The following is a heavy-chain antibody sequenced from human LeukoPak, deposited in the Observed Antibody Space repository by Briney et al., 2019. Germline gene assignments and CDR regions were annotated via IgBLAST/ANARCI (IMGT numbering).Heavy chain of an antibody. D-gene: IGHD6-25*01. Sequence: SETLSRTCAIYGGSFSGYYWSWIRQPPGRGLEWIGEINHSGSTNYNPSLKSRVTISVDTSQNQFFLLLTSVTAADTAVYYCARVAGYLPTRWFDPWGQGTHVTVSS. J-gene: IGHJ5*02. CDR2: INHSGST. CDR3: ARVAGYLPTRWFDP. V-gene: IGHV4-34*01. CDR1: GGSFSGYY.